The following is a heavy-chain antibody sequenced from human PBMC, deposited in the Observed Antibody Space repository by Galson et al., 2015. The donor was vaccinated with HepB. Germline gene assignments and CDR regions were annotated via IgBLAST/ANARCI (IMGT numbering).Heavy chain of an antibody. V-gene: IGHV1-18*01. CDR1: GYTFTSYG. Sequence: SVKVSCKASGYTFTSYGISWVRQAPGQGLEWMGWISAYNGNTNYAQKLQGRVTMTTDTSTSTAYMELRSLRSDDTAVYYCARDRADIVVVPAAMVGAFDIWGQGTMVTVSS. D-gene: IGHD2-2*01. CDR3: ARDRADIVVVPAAMVGAFDI. CDR2: ISAYNGNT. J-gene: IGHJ3*02.